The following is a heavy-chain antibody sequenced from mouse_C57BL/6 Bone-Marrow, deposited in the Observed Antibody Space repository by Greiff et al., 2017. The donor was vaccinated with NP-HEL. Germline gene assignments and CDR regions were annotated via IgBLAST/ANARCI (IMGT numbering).Heavy chain of an antibody. CDR2: ISSGSSTI. D-gene: IGHD1-1*01. Sequence: EVHLVESGGGLVKPGGSLKLSCAASGFTFSDYGMHWVRQAPEKGLEWVAYISSGSSTIYYADTVKGRFTISRDNAKNTLFLQMTSLRSEDTAMDYCARHLYGSSSGYFDVWGTGTTVTVSS. CDR3: ARHLYGSSSGYFDV. V-gene: IGHV5-17*01. J-gene: IGHJ1*03. CDR1: GFTFSDYG.